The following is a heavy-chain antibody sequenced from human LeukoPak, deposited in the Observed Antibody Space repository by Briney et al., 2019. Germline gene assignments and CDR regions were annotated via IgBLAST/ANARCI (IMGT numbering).Heavy chain of an antibody. CDR2: IWYDGSNK. D-gene: IGHD3-10*01. CDR1: GFTFSSYG. V-gene: IGHV3-33*06. J-gene: IGHJ4*02. Sequence: PGRSLRLSCAASGFTFSSYGMHWVRQAPGKGLEWVAVIWYDGSNKYYADSVKGRFTISRDNSKNTLYLQMNSLRAEDTAVYYCAKEDYGSGSFDYWGQGTPVTVSS. CDR3: AKEDYGSGSFDY.